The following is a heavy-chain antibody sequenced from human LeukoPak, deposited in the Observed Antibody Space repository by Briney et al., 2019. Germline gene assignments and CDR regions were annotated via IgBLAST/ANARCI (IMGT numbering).Heavy chain of an antibody. CDR2: VYHSGST. D-gene: IGHD3-22*01. J-gene: IGHJ4*02. CDR3: ARVDDSSGYTFDY. CDR1: GGSISSSVW. V-gene: IGHV4-4*02. Sequence: SGTLSLTCAVSGGSISSSVWWSWVRQPPGKGLEWIGEVYHSGSTNYNPSLKSRVTISVDKSKNQFSLKLSSVTAADTAVYYCARVDDSSGYTFDYWGQGTLVTVSS.